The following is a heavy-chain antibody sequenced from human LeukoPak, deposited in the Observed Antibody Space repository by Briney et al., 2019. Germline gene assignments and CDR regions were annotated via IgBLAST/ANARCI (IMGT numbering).Heavy chain of an antibody. CDR1: GSRFTSYW. CDR3: ARHSRVPGPLDY. D-gene: IGHD1-1*01. Sequence: GGSLQTSLKASGSRFTSYWIGWGRPLPGKGLGGMGSIYPGDSDTGYSPSFQGQVTISAAKSISTAYLQWSSPKASDTAMYYCARHSRVPGPLDYWGQGTLVTVSS. J-gene: IGHJ4*02. CDR2: IYPGDSDT. V-gene: IGHV5-51*01.